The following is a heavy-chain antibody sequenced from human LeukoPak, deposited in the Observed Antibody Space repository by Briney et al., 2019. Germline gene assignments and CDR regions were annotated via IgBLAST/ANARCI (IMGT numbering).Heavy chain of an antibody. CDR1: GFTFSYNG. V-gene: IGHV3-30*02. D-gene: IGHD2-21*02. J-gene: IGHJ4*02. Sequence: GGSLRLSCAASGFTFSYNGMHWVRQAPGKGLEWVAFVRSDGSNKYYADSVKGRFTFSRDNSKNTVYLQMNSLRPEDTAIYYCARDSDWAFDYWGQGTLVTVSS. CDR2: VRSDGSNK. CDR3: ARDSDWAFDY.